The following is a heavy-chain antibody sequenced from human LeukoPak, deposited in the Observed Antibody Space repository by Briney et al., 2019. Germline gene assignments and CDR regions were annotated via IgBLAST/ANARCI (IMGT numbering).Heavy chain of an antibody. V-gene: IGHV3-23*01. CDR1: GFTFRNYA. D-gene: IGHD3-16*01. CDR2: LSGSGGAT. J-gene: IGHJ4*02. Sequence: GGSLRLSCAASGFTFRNYAMSWVRQAPGKGLQWVSSLSGSGGATYYAGSVQGRFTISRDNSENTLYLQLNSLRDEDTAVYYCARHSGSLRLGEAGLTDYWGQGTLVTVSS. CDR3: ARHSGSLRLGEAGLTDY.